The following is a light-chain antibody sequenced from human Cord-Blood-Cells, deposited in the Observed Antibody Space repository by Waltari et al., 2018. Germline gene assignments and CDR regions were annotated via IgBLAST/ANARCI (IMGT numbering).Light chain of an antibody. CDR2: DVS. CDR1: SSDDGGYNY. J-gene: IGLJ2*01. V-gene: IGLV2-14*01. CDR3: SSYTSSSTLV. Sequence: QSALTQPASVSGSPGQSITISCTGTSSDDGGYNYVSWYQQHPGKPPKLMIYDVSKRPTGVSNRFSGSKSGNTASLTISGLQAEDEADYYCSSYTSSSTLVFGGGTKLTVL.